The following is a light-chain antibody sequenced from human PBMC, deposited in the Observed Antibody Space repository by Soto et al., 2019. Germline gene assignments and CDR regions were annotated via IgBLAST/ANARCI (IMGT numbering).Light chain of an antibody. J-gene: IGKJ4*01. CDR2: GAS. V-gene: IGKV3-15*01. Sequence: EVVMTQSPVTLSVSPGERATLSCRASQSVYGSLAWYQQKPGQAPRLLIHGASNRATDIPARFSGSGSGTELSLTINGLQSDDFAVYYCQQYKYWPLTFGGGTKVEIK. CDR1: QSVYGS. CDR3: QQYKYWPLT.